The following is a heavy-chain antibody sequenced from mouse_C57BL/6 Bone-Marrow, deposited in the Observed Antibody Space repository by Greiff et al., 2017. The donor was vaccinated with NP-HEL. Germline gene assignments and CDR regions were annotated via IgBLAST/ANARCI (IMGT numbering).Heavy chain of an antibody. CDR1: GFSLTSYA. J-gene: IGHJ4*01. CDR3: ARNPSYYYGSSPYAMDY. D-gene: IGHD1-1*01. V-gene: IGHV2-9-1*01. CDR2: IWTGGGT. Sequence: VKVVESGPGLVAPSQSLSITCTVSGFSLTSYAISWVRQPPGKGLEWLGVIWTGGGTNYNSALKSRLSISKDNSKSQVFLKMNSLQTDDTARYYCARNPSYYYGSSPYAMDYWGQGTSVTVSS.